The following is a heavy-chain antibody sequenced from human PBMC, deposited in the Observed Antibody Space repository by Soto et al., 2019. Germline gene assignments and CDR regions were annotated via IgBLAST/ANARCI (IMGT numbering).Heavy chain of an antibody. D-gene: IGHD6-6*01. CDR2: ISSSSSTI. J-gene: IGHJ6*02. CDR1: GFTFSSYS. V-gene: IGHV3-48*02. CDR3: ARDQDSSSSYGMDV. Sequence: GGSLRLSCAASGFTFSSYSMNWVRRAPGKGLEWVSYISSSSSTIYYADSVKGRFTISRDNAKNSLYLQMNSLRDEDTAVYYCARDQDSSSSYGMDVWGQGTTVTVSS.